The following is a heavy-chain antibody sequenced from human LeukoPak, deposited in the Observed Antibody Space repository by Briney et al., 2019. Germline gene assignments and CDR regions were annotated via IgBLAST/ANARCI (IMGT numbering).Heavy chain of an antibody. V-gene: IGHV3-7*03. Sequence: GGSLRLSCAASGFTFSNYWMTWVRQAPGKGMECVADIKQDGSEKYYVDSVKGRFTIYRDNAENSLYLQMNSLRVEDTAIYYCARWMTGFGYWGQGTLVTVSS. CDR1: GFTFSNYW. J-gene: IGHJ4*02. D-gene: IGHD3-9*01. CDR2: IKQDGSEK. CDR3: ARWMTGFGY.